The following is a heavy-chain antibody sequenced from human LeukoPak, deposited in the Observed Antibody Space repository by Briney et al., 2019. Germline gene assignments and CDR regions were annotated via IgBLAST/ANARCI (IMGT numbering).Heavy chain of an antibody. J-gene: IGHJ4*02. CDR1: GFTFSAYW. V-gene: IGHV3-74*01. CDR3: ARDLNWLLFDY. Sequence: PGGSLRLSCAASGFTFSAYWMHWVRQAPGKGLVWVSRVKYDWSTTAYADCVKGRFTISRDNTRNILYLEMNSLRVEDTAVYYCARDLNWLLFDYWGQGALVTVSS. D-gene: IGHD3/OR15-3a*01. CDR2: VKYDWSTT.